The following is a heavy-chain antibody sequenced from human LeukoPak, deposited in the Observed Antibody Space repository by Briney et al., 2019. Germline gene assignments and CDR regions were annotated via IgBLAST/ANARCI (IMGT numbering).Heavy chain of an antibody. Sequence: GGSLRLSCAASGFTFSDYWIHWVRQAPGKGLVWVSRINTDGSITNYADSVKGRFSISRDNAKNTLYLQMSSLRAEDTAVYYCARDRGPRTGFMVREAYDYWGQGTLVTVSS. V-gene: IGHV3-74*01. J-gene: IGHJ4*02. D-gene: IGHD3-10*01. CDR1: GFTFSDYW. CDR3: ARDRGPRTGFMVREAYDY. CDR2: INTDGSIT.